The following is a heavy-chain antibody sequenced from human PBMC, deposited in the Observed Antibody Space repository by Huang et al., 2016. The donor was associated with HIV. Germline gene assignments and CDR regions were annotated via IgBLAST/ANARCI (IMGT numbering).Heavy chain of an antibody. CDR2: IYTSGST. D-gene: IGHD6-19*01. J-gene: IGHJ4*02. V-gene: IGHV4-61*09. CDR3: AREALRPGAGIKGYFDY. CDR1: GGSINRVTYY. Sequence: QVQLQESGPGLVKPSQTLSLPCTVSGGSINRVTYYWRWIRQPAGKGLEWIGHIYTSGSTNHNPSLRSRVTIAVDTSKNQCSLKLSSVTAADTAVYYCAREALRPGAGIKGYFDYWGPGTRVTVSS.